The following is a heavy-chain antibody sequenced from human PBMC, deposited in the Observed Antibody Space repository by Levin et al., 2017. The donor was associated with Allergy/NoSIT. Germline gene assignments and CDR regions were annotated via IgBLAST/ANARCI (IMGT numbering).Heavy chain of an antibody. D-gene: IGHD2-15*01. CDR2: ISSSSSYI. CDR1: GFTFSSYS. Sequence: LSLTCAASGFTFSSYSMNWVRQAPGKGLEWVSSISSSSSYIYYADSVKGRFTISRDNAKNSLYLQMNSLRAEDTAVYYCARDLVVAAAYNYYDYGMDVWGQGTTVTVSS. J-gene: IGHJ6*02. CDR3: ARDLVVAAAYNYYDYGMDV. V-gene: IGHV3-21*01.